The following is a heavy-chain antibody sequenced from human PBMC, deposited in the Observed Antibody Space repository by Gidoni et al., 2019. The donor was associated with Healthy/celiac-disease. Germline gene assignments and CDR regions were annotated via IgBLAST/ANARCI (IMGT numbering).Heavy chain of an antibody. V-gene: IGHV3-9*01. J-gene: IGHJ4*02. CDR1: GFTFDDYA. CDR3: AKDPTGYSGYDFDY. Sequence: VQLVESGGGLVQPGRSLRLSCAASGFTFDDYAMHWVRQAPGKGLEWVSGISWNSGSIGYADSVKGRFTISRDNAKNSLYLQMNSLRAEDTALYYCAKDPTGYSGYDFDYWGQGTLVTVSS. D-gene: IGHD5-12*01. CDR2: ISWNSGSI.